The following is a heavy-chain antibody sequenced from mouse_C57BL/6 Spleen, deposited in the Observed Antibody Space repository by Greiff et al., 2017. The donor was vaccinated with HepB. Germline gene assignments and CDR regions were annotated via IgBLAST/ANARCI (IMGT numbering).Heavy chain of an antibody. J-gene: IGHJ3*01. V-gene: IGHV1-50*01. CDR3: VTAQAFAY. CDR2: IDPSDSYT. CDR1: GYTFTSYW. D-gene: IGHD3-2*02. Sequence: QVQLQQPGAELVKPGASVKLSCKASGYTFTSYWMQWVKQRPGQGLEWIGEIDPSDSYTNYNQKFKGKATLTVDTSSSTAYMQLSSLTSEDSAVYYCVTAQAFAYWGQGTLVTVSA.